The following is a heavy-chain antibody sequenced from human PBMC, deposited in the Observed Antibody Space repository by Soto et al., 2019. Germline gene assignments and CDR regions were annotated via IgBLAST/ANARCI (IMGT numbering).Heavy chain of an antibody. D-gene: IGHD2-21*02. CDR3: ASIPRRGYSYGIDY. CDR1: GGSISSGTSY. Sequence: QVQLQESGPGLVKPSQTLSLTCNVSGGSISSGTSYWTWIRQHPGEGLEWIGHIYFTGATYPNPSLRSRLTMSGDTSKNQFSLRLTSVTAADTATYYCASIPRRGYSYGIDYWGQGTLVTVSS. CDR2: IYFTGAT. J-gene: IGHJ4*02. V-gene: IGHV4-31*03.